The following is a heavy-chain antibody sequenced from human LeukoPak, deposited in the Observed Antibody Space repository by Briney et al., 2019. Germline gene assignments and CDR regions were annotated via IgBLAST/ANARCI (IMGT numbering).Heavy chain of an antibody. CDR3: ARGRTTERNYDILTGYYKGPYYFDY. CDR2: INHSGST. CDR1: GGSFSGYY. Sequence: SETLSLTCAVYGGSFSGYYWSWIRQPPGKGLEWIGEINHSGSTNYNPSLKSRVTISVDTSKNQFSLKLSSVPAADTAVYYRARGRTTERNYDILTGYYKGPYYFDYWGQGTLVTVSS. D-gene: IGHD3-9*01. V-gene: IGHV4-34*01. J-gene: IGHJ4*02.